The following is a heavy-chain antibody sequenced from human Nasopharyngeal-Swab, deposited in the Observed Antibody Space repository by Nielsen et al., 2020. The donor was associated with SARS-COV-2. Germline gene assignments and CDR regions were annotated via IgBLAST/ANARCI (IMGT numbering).Heavy chain of an antibody. CDR3: ARDTSVDIVLLYYGMDV. CDR2: ISYDGGQK. Sequence: GGSLRLSCAASGFSFSSYDIHGVRQAPGKGLEWVAGISYDGGQKYYGGSVKGRFTISRDSSKNTLYLQMNSLRAEDTAVYYCARDTSVDIVLLYYGMDVWGQGTTVTVSS. V-gene: IGHV3-30*03. CDR1: GFSFSSYD. J-gene: IGHJ6*02. D-gene: IGHD5-12*01.